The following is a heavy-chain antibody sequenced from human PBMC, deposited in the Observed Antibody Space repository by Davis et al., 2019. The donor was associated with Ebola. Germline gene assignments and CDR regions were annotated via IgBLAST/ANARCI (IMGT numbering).Heavy chain of an antibody. Sequence: GESLKISCAASGFTFSSYSMNWVRQAPEKGLEWVSYISSSSSTIYHADSVKGRFTISRDNSKNTLYLQMNSLRAEDTATYYCARYCHYTDCSYFDCWGQGTMVAVSS. CDR3: ARYCHYTDCSYFDC. CDR2: ISSSSSTI. CDR1: GFTFSSYS. D-gene: IGHD3-16*01. J-gene: IGHJ4*02. V-gene: IGHV3-48*01.